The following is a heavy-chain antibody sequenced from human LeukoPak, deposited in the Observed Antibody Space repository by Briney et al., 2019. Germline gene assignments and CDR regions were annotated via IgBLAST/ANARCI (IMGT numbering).Heavy chain of an antibody. CDR1: GFTFSSYG. D-gene: IGHD5-18*01. J-gene: IGHJ6*02. Sequence: PGGSLRLSCAASGFTFSSYGMHWVRQAPGKGLEWVAVIWYDGSNKYYADSVKGRFTISRDNSKNTLYLQMNSLRAEDTAVYYCAREGLDAGYSYGGPIYYYYYYGMDVWGQGTTVTVSS. CDR2: IWYDGSNK. V-gene: IGHV3-33*01. CDR3: AREGLDAGYSYGGPIYYYYYYGMDV.